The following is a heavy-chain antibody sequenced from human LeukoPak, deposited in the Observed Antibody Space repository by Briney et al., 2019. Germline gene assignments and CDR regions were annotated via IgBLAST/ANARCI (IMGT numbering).Heavy chain of an antibody. J-gene: IGHJ4*02. CDR2: IYYSGST. Sequence: PSETLSLTCTVSGGSISSYYWSWIRQPPGKGLEWIGYIYYSGSTNYNPSLKSRVTISVDTSKNQFSLKLSSVTAADTAVYYCARDYVWGSYRYGFDYWGQGTLVTVSS. V-gene: IGHV4-59*12. CDR3: ARDYVWGSYRYGFDY. CDR1: GGSISSYY. D-gene: IGHD3-16*02.